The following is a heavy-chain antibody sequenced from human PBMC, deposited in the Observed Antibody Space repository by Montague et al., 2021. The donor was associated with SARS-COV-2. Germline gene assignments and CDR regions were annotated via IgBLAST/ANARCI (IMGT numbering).Heavy chain of an antibody. J-gene: IGHJ4*02. CDR1: GDSISSSSYN. D-gene: IGHD1-1*01. Sequence: SETLSPTCTVSGDSISSSSYNWGWIRQPPGKGLEWIGSVHYSGRPYYNPSLESRVTIYVDTSKNQLSLKLSSVTAADTAVYYCTRHVHMTWPEPSPGFDYWGQGTLVTISS. V-gene: IGHV4-39*01. CDR2: VHYSGRP. CDR3: TRHVHMTWPEPSPGFDY.